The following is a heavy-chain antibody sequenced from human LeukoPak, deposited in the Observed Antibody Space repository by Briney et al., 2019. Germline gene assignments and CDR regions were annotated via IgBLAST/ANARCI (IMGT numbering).Heavy chain of an antibody. CDR2: IYPADSET. CDR3: ARGLLHWFDP. V-gene: IGHV5-51*01. CDR1: GYAFASYW. J-gene: IGHJ5*02. Sequence: GESLKISCRVSGYAFASYWIGWVRQVPGKGLEWMGIIYPADSETKSSPSFQGQVTISADKSISTAYLQWSSLKASDTAMYYCARGLLHWFDPWGQGTLVTVSS.